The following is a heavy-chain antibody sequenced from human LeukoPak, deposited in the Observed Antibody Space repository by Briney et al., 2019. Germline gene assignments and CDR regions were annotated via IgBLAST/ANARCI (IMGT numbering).Heavy chain of an antibody. CDR1: GYTFTGYY. Sequence: GASVKVSCKASGYTFTGYYMHWVRQAPGQGLEWMEWINPNSGGTNYAQKFQGRVTMTRDTSISTAYMELSRLRSDDTAVHYCARDLVTMVRGGFDPWGQGTLVTVSS. V-gene: IGHV1-2*02. CDR3: ARDLVTMVRGGFDP. J-gene: IGHJ5*02. D-gene: IGHD3-10*01. CDR2: INPNSGGT.